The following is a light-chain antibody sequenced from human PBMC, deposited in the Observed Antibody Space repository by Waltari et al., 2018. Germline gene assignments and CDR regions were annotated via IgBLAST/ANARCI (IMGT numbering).Light chain of an antibody. CDR2: TAS. V-gene: IGKV1-5*03. J-gene: IGKJ2*01. CDR3: XXXDRXPVT. Sequence: DIQMTQSPSTLSTSIGDRVTITCRASQTISSWLAWYQQKPGKAPKLLINTASSLESGVPSRFSGSGSGTEFTLTISSLQPDDFATXYXXXXDRXPVTFGQGTKXEIX. CDR1: QTISSW.